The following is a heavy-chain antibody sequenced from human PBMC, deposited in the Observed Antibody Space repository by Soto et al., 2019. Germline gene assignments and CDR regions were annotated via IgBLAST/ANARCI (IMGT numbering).Heavy chain of an antibody. D-gene: IGHD3-10*01. Sequence: SETLSLTCAVSGGSISSNDYSWSWIRQPPGKGLEWIGYIYHSGSTYYNPSLKSRVTISVDRSKNQFSLKLSSVTAADTAIYYCASTLSITTVRGIYFRTDAFDIWGQGTMVTVSS. CDR1: GGSISSNDYS. V-gene: IGHV4-30-2*01. CDR3: ASTLSITTVRGIYFRTDAFDI. CDR2: IYHSGST. J-gene: IGHJ3*02.